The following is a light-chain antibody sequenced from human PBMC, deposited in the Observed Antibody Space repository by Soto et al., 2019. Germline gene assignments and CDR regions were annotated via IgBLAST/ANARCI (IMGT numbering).Light chain of an antibody. CDR2: EVT. CDR1: SSDVGAYNY. Sequence: QSALTQPPSASGSPGQSVTISCTGSSSDVGAYNYVSWHQQHPGKAPKVIIYEVTKRPSGVPDRFSGSKSGNAASLTVSGLQAEDEADYFCKSYAGSNTYVFGSGTKLTVL. V-gene: IGLV2-8*01. CDR3: KSYAGSNTYV. J-gene: IGLJ1*01.